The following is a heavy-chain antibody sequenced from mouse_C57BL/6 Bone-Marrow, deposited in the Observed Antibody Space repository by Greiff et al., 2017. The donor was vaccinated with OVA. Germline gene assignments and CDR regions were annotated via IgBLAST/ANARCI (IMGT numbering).Heavy chain of an antibody. J-gene: IGHJ3*01. Sequence: EVQLVESGGGLVQPKGSLKLSCAASGFTFNTYAMPWVRQAPGKGLEWVARIRSKSSNYATSYADSVKDRFTISRDDSQSMLYLQMNNLKPEDTAMYYCVRETAQAPWFAYWGQGTLVTVSA. CDR1: GFTFNTYA. CDR2: IRSKSSNYAT. D-gene: IGHD3-2*02. V-gene: IGHV10-3*01. CDR3: VRETAQAPWFAY.